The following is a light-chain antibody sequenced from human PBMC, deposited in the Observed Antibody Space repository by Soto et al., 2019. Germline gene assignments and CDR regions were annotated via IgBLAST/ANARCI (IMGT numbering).Light chain of an antibody. Sequence: DIQMTQSPSAMSASVGDRVTITCRASQAISHYLAWFHQRPGEVPKRLIYGASTLQSGVPSRFSGSGSGTEFTLTISSLQPEDFGTYYCLQHNTYPLSFGGGTQVE. V-gene: IGKV1-17*03. CDR2: GAS. J-gene: IGKJ4*01. CDR3: LQHNTYPLS. CDR1: QAISHY.